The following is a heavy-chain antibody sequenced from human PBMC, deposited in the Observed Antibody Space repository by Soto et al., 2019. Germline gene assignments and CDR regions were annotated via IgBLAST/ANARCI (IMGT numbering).Heavy chain of an antibody. CDR1: GGSFSGYY. D-gene: IGHD3-3*01. V-gene: IGHV4-34*01. CDR3: ARGYYDFWSGSKRSHDYYYYYGMDV. J-gene: IGHJ6*02. CDR2: INHSGST. Sequence: PSETLSLTCAVYGGSFSGYYWSWIRQPPGKGLEWIGEINHSGSTNYNPSLKSRVTISVDTSKNQSSLKLSSVTAADTAVYYCARGYYDFWSGSKRSHDYYYYYGMDVWGQGTTVTASS.